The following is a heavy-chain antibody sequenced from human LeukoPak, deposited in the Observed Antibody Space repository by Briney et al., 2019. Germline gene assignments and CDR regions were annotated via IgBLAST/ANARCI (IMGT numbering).Heavy chain of an antibody. CDR2: IYYSGST. Sequence: SETLSLTCTVSGGSISSYYWSWIRQPPGKGLEWIGYIYYSGSTNYNPSLKSRVTISVDTSKNQFSLKLSSVTAADTAVYYCARVYDSSGYHDAFDIWGQGTMVTVSS. CDR3: ARVYDSSGYHDAFDI. D-gene: IGHD3-22*01. V-gene: IGHV4-59*01. J-gene: IGHJ3*02. CDR1: GGSISSYY.